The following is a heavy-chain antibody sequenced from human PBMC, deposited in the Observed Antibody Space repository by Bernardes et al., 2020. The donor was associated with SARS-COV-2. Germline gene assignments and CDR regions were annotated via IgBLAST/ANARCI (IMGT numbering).Heavy chain of an antibody. Sequence: SETLSLTCTVSGDSISSSSYYWAWIRQPPGKGLEWIGSVYYSGTIPYNPSLESRVTISVDTSKHQFSLKLSSVTAADTAVYYCARAPMIVVVIDAFDIWGQGTMVTVSS. J-gene: IGHJ3*02. CDR3: ARAPMIVVVIDAFDI. D-gene: IGHD3-22*01. CDR1: GDSISSSSYY. V-gene: IGHV4-39*07. CDR2: VYYSGTI.